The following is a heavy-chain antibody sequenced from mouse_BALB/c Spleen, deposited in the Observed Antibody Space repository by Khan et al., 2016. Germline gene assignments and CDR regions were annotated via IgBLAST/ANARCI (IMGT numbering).Heavy chain of an antibody. J-gene: IGHJ3*01. Sequence: EVKLLESGGGLVQPGGSLKLSCAASGFDFSRYWMSWVRQAPGKGLEWIGEINPDSRTINYAPSLKDKFIISRDNAKNTLYLQMSKVRSEDTALYYCARAGYYGYLAYWGQGTVVTVAA. D-gene: IGHD1-1*01. V-gene: IGHV4-1*02. CDR3: ARAGYYGYLAY. CDR1: GFDFSRYW. CDR2: INPDSRTI.